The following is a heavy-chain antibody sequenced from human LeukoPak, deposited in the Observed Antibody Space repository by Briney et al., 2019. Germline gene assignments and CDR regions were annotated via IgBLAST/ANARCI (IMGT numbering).Heavy chain of an antibody. V-gene: IGHV1-2*02. J-gene: IGHJ4*02. CDR3: ARGMGSGTYRRFDF. CDR1: GYTFTAYN. Sequence: ASVKVSCKTSGYTFTAYNIHWVRQAPGQGLEWMGWITPSSGATNYAQQLQGRTTMTRDTSISTAYMELNNLISDDTAVYYCARGMGSGTYRRFDFWGQGTLVTVSS. CDR2: ITPSSGAT. D-gene: IGHD3-10*01.